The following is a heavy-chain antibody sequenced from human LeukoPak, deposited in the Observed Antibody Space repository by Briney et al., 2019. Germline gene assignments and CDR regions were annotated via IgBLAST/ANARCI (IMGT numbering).Heavy chain of an antibody. V-gene: IGHV4-34*01. CDR2: INHSGST. D-gene: IGHD3-22*01. Sequence: SETLSLTCAAYGGSFSGYYWSWIRQPPGKGLEWIGEINHSGSTNYNPSLKSRVTISLDTSKNQFFLKLSSVTAADTAVYYCARLDSSGAQAFDIWGQGTMVTVSS. CDR3: ARLDSSGAQAFDI. J-gene: IGHJ3*02. CDR1: GGSFSGYY.